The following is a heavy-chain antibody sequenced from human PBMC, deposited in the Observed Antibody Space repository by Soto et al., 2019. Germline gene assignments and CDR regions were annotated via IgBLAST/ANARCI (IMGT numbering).Heavy chain of an antibody. Sequence: PSETLSLTCTVSGGSISSYYWSWVRQPPGKGLEWIGYIYYSGSTNYNPSLKSRVTISVDTSKNQFSLKLSSVTAADTAVYYCARAPSEWHDFDYWGQGTLVTVSS. J-gene: IGHJ4*02. CDR1: GGSISSYY. CDR2: IYYSGST. V-gene: IGHV4-59*08. CDR3: ARAPSEWHDFDY. D-gene: IGHD3-3*01.